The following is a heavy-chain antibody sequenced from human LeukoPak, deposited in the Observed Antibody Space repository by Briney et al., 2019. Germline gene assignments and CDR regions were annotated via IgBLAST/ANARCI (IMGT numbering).Heavy chain of an antibody. Sequence: ASVKVSCKASGYTFTSYGISWVRQAPGQGLEWMGWISAYNGNTNYAQKLQGRVTMTTDTSTSTAYMELRSLRSDDTAVYYCARDSGSIVVVPAAAHFDYWGQGTLVTVSS. CDR1: GYTFTSYG. CDR3: ARDSGSIVVVPAAAHFDY. CDR2: ISAYNGNT. D-gene: IGHD2-2*01. J-gene: IGHJ4*02. V-gene: IGHV1-18*01.